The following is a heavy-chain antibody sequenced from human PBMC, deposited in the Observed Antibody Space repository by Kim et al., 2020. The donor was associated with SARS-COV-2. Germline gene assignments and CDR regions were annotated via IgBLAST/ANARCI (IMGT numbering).Heavy chain of an antibody. CDR1: GFTFSSYA. CDR3: AVGAWIQLGNGDDAFDI. CDR2: ISYDGSNK. J-gene: IGHJ3*02. V-gene: IGHV3-30-3*01. D-gene: IGHD5-18*01. Sequence: GGSLRLSCAASGFTFSSYAMHWVRQAPGKGLEWVAVISYDGSNKYYADSVKGRFTISRDNSKNTLYLQMNSLRAEDTAVYYCAVGAWIQLGNGDDAFDIWGQGTMVTVSS.